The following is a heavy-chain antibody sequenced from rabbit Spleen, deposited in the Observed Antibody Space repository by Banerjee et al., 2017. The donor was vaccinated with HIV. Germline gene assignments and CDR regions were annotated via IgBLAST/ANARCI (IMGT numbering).Heavy chain of an antibody. D-gene: IGHD6-1*01. V-gene: IGHV1S45*01. CDR2: IYGGSSDST. CDR3: ARGIVYGYAGDTYPPYGMDL. Sequence: QEQLEESGGDLVKPGASLTLTCTASGFSFSFSYWICWVRQAPGKGLEWIACIYGGSSDSTYFASWAKGRFTISKTSSTTVTLQMTSLTAADTATYFCARGIVYGYAGDTYPPYGMDLWGQGTLVTVS. CDR1: GFSFSFSYW. J-gene: IGHJ6*01.